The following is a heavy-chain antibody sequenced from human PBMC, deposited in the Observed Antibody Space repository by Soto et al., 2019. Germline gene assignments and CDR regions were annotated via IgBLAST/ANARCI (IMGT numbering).Heavy chain of an antibody. J-gene: IGHJ5*02. D-gene: IGHD6-19*01. CDR1: GYTFTTYA. CDR2: INAGNGNT. CDR3: ARGVAGPLHWFDP. V-gene: IGHV1-3*01. Sequence: ASVKVSCKASGYTFTTYAIHWVRQAPGQRLEWMGWINAGNGNTKYSQKFQGRVTITRDTSASTAYMELSSLRSEDTAVYYCARGVAGPLHWFDPWGQGTLVTVS.